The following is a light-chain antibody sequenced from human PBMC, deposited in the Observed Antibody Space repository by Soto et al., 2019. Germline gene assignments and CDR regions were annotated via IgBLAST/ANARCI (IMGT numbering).Light chain of an antibody. J-gene: IGKJ1*01. V-gene: IGKV3-20*01. CDR2: DTS. CDR1: QSVSSN. CDR3: HYGNSPPWT. Sequence: EIVMTQSPATPAVSTGERPTLSCMASQSVSSNLAWYQQKPGQAPRLLIYDTSSRASDIPDRFSGSGSGTDFTLTITRLEPEDFAVYYCHYGNSPPWTFGQGTKVDIK.